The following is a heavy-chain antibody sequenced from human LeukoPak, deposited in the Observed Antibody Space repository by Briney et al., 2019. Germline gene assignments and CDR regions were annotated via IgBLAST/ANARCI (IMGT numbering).Heavy chain of an antibody. CDR1: GFTFSSYW. CDR2: IKQDGSEK. J-gene: IGHJ5*02. V-gene: IGHV3-7*01. D-gene: IGHD3-10*01. Sequence: PGGSLRLSCAASGFTFSSYWMSWVRQAPGKGLEWVANIKQDGSEKYYVDSVKGRFTISRDNAKNSLYLQMNSLRAEDTAVYYCAREVGPWFGDSKGGFDPWGQGTLVTVSS. CDR3: AREVGPWFGDSKGGFDP.